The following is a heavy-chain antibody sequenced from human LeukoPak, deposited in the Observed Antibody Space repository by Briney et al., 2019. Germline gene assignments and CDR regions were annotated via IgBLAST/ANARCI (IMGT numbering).Heavy chain of an antibody. CDR3: TISSYYGGYPGY. Sequence: GGSLKLSCAASGFTFSGSALHWVRQASGKGLEWVGRIRSKANSYATAYAASVKGRFTISRDDSKNTAYLQMNSLKTGDTAIYYCTISSYYGGYPGYWGQGTLVTVSS. J-gene: IGHJ4*02. CDR1: GFTFSGSA. CDR2: IRSKANSYAT. D-gene: IGHD5-12*01. V-gene: IGHV3-73*01.